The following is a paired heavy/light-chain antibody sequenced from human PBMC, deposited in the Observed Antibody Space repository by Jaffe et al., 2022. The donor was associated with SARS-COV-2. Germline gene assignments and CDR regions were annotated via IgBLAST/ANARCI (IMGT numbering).Light chain of an antibody. CDR3: QQYGSSPT. Sequence: EIVLTQSPGTLSLSPGERATLSCRASQSVSSSYLAWYQQKPGQAPRLLIYGASSRATGIPDRFSGSGSGTDFTLTISRLEPEDFAVYYCQQYGSSPTFGQGTKVEIK. CDR2: GAS. V-gene: IGKV3-20*01. CDR1: QSVSSSY. J-gene: IGKJ1*01.
Heavy chain of an antibody. D-gene: IGHD2-15*01. CDR1: GFTFDDYA. Sequence: EVQLVESGGGLVQPGRSLRLSCAASGFTFDDYAMHWVRQAPGKGLEWVSGISWNSGSIGYADSVKGRFTISRDNAKNSLYLQMNSLRAEDTALYYCAKTPQGVVSSWVYFDYWGQGTLVTVSS. V-gene: IGHV3-9*01. CDR2: ISWNSGSI. J-gene: IGHJ4*02. CDR3: AKTPQGVVSSWVYFDY.